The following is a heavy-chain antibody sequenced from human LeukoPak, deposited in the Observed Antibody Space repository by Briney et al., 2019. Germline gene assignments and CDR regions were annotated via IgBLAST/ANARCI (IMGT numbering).Heavy chain of an antibody. V-gene: IGHV1-18*01. CDR2: ISAYNGNT. CDR3: ARDWYSSIGVLYYYYMDV. J-gene: IGHJ6*03. CDR1: GYTFTSYG. D-gene: IGHD6-13*01. Sequence: ASVKVSCKASGYTFTSYGISWVRQAPGQGLEWMGWISAYNGNTNYAQKLQGRVTMTTDTSTSTAYMELRSLRSDDTAVYYCARDWYSSIGVLYYYYMDVWGKGTTVTVSS.